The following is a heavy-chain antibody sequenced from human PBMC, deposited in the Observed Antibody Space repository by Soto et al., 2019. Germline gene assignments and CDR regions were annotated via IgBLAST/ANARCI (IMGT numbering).Heavy chain of an antibody. J-gene: IGHJ4*02. D-gene: IGHD2-2*01. CDR2: INTYNGNT. CDR3: ARNLPRYCSSTSCPFDF. CDR1: GYRFDKYG. Sequence: QVQLAQSGGEVKKPGASVKVSCKTSGYRFDKYGLSWVRQAPGQGLEWMGRINTYNGNTDYPQNFQGRVTIAIDTSPSTAYMELRSLRSDDTAVYYCARNLPRYCSSTSCPFDFWGQGTLVTVSS. V-gene: IGHV1-18*01.